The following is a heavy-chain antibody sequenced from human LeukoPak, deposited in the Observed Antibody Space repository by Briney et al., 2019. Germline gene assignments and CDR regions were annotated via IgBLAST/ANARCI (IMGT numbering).Heavy chain of an antibody. Sequence: SETLSLTCTVSGVSISSSSYYWGWLRQPPGKGLEWIGSIYYSGSTYYKPSLKSLVTISVDTSKNQFSLKLSSVTAADTAVYYCARDLSSPTNWFDPWGQGTLVTVSS. CDR3: ARDLSSPTNWFDP. V-gene: IGHV4-39*01. CDR2: IYYSGST. CDR1: GVSISSSSYY. D-gene: IGHD2-2*01. J-gene: IGHJ5*02.